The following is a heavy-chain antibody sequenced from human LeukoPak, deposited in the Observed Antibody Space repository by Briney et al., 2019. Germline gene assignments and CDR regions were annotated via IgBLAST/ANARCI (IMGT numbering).Heavy chain of an antibody. D-gene: IGHD5-24*01. J-gene: IGHJ4*02. CDR1: GYTLTSYD. V-gene: IGHV1-8*01. CDR3: ARAVEMAPFVDY. CDR2: MNPNSGNT. Sequence: ASVKVSCKASGYTLTSYDINWVRQATGQGLEWMGWMNPNSGNTGYAQKFQGRVTMTRNTSISTAYMELSSLRSEDTAVYYCARAVEMAPFVDYWGQGTLVTVSS.